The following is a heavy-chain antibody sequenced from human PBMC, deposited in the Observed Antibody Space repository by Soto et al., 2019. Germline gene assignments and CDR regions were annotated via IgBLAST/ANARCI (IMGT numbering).Heavy chain of an antibody. CDR1: GFTFSSYA. V-gene: IGHV3-30-3*01. J-gene: IGHJ6*02. CDR3: ARDPEYSSGWYVPQNYGMDV. CDR2: ITYDGSNK. Sequence: QVQLVESGGGVVQPGRSLRLSCAASGFTFSSYAMHWVRQAPGKGLEWVAGITYDGSNKYYADSVKGRFTISRDNSKNTLYLQMNSLRAEDTAVYDCARDPEYSSGWYVPQNYGMDVWGQGTTVTVSS. D-gene: IGHD6-19*01.